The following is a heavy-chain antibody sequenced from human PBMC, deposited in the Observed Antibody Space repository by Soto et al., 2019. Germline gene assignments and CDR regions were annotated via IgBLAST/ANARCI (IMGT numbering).Heavy chain of an antibody. CDR3: AREWRLKRATWFDP. Sequence: SETLSLTCAVSGGSISSGGYSWSWIRQPPGKGLEWIGYIYHSGSTYYNPSLKSRVTISVDRSKNQFSLKVSSVTAADTAVYYCAREWRLKRATWFDPWGQGTLVTVSS. CDR2: IYHSGST. CDR1: GGSISSGGYS. D-gene: IGHD5-12*01. V-gene: IGHV4-30-2*01. J-gene: IGHJ5*02.